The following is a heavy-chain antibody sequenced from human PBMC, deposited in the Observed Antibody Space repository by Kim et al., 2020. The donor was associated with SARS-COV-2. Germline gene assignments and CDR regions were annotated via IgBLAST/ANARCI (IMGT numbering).Heavy chain of an antibody. CDR2: INHSGST. J-gene: IGHJ6*01. CDR3: ARGVSGRYGYYSYYGMDV. D-gene: IGHD1-26*01. V-gene: IGHV4-34*01. CDR1: GGSFSGYY. Sequence: SETLSLTCAVYGGSFSGYYWSWIRQPPGKGLEWIGEINHSGSTNYNPSLKSRVTISVDTSKNQFSLKLSSVTAADTAVYYCARGVSGRYGYYSYYGMDVWGQATTVTVSS.